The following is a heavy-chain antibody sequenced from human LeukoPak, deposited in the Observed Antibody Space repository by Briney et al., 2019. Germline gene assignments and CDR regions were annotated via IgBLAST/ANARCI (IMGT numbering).Heavy chain of an antibody. J-gene: IGHJ4*02. Sequence: SETLSLTCAVYGGSFSGYYWSWIRQPPGKGLEWIGEINHSGSTNYNPSLKSRVTISVGTSKNQFSLKLSSVTAADTAVYYCARVGGSGSYYFDYWGQGTLVTVSS. CDR3: ARVGGSGSYYFDY. D-gene: IGHD3-10*01. CDR1: GGSFSGYY. V-gene: IGHV4-34*01. CDR2: INHSGST.